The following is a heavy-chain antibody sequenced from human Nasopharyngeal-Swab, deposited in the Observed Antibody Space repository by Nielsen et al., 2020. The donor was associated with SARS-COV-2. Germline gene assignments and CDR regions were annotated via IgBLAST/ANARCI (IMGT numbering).Heavy chain of an antibody. J-gene: IGHJ4*02. CDR1: GFKFNMFG. CDR2: MSFDGSDE. Sequence: GESLKISCAASGFKFNMFGMHWVRQAPGKGLEWVAVMSFDGSDEYYADFVKGRFTISRDNSRDTLYLHMRSLRPEDTAVYYCAKDLLTDASGHPTGPFDYWGQGTLTTVSS. V-gene: IGHV3-30*18. CDR3: AKDLLTDASGHPTGPFDY. D-gene: IGHD2-15*01.